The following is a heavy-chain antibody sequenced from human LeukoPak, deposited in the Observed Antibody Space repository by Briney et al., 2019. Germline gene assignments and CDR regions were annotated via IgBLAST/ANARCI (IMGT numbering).Heavy chain of an antibody. CDR2: IIPIFGTA. J-gene: IGHJ3*02. CDR3: ARAPTRGIPAAHENYGRYLAADAFDI. D-gene: IGHD2-2*01. V-gene: IGHV1-69*05. CDR1: GGTFSSYA. Sequence: SVKVSCKASGGTFSSYAISWVRQAPGQGLEWMGGIIPIFGTANYAQKFQGRVTITTDESTSTAYMELSSLRSEDTAVYYCARAPTRGIPAAHENYGRYLAADAFDIWGQGTMVTVSS.